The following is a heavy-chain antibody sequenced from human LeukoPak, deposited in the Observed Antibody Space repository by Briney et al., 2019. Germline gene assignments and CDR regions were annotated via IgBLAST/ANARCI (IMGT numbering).Heavy chain of an antibody. V-gene: IGHV4-39*07. CDR1: GGSISSSSYY. CDR2: INHSGST. D-gene: IGHD2-2*03. J-gene: IGHJ4*02. CDR3: ARGYGDCSSTSCYVSYFDY. Sequence: PSETLSLTCTVSGGSISSSSYYWGWIRKPPGKGLEWIGEINHSGSTNYNPSLKSRVTISVDTSKNQFSLKLSSVTAADTAVYYCARGYGDCSSTSCYVSYFDYWGQGTLVTVSS.